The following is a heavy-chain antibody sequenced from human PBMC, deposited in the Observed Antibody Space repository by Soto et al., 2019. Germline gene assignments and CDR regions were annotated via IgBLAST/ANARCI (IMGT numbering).Heavy chain of an antibody. J-gene: IGHJ4*02. CDR1: GCTFSSYA. D-gene: IGHD3-3*01. V-gene: IGHV1-69*13. CDR3: ARGGFWSGYYYHFDY. CDR2: IIPIFGTA. Sequence: ASVKVSCKASGCTFSSYAISCVRQAPGQVLEWMGGIIPIFGTANYAQKFQGRVTITADESTSTAYMELSSLRSEDTAVYYCARGGFWSGYYYHFDYWGQGTLVTVSS.